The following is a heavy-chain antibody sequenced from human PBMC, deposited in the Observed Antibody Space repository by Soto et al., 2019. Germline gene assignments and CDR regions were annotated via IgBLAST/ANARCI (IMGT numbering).Heavy chain of an antibody. CDR1: GGTFSSYA. CDR2: IIPIFGTA. Sequence: QVQLVQSGAEVKKPGSSVKVSCKASGGTFSSYAISWVRQAPGQGLEWMGGIIPIFGTANYAQKFQGRVTIXXDXSXNTAYMELSSLRSEDTAVYYCARDFAPYGSGSYRDDWGQGTLVTVSS. V-gene: IGHV1-69*12. J-gene: IGHJ4*02. D-gene: IGHD3-10*01. CDR3: ARDFAPYGSGSYRDD.